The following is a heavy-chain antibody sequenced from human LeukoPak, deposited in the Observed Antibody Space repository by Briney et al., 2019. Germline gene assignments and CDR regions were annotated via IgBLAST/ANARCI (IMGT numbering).Heavy chain of an antibody. V-gene: IGHV1-18*01. CDR3: ARDSTITFGGVTAAVSWFDP. CDR2: ISAYNGNT. J-gene: IGHJ5*02. Sequence: ASVKVSRKASGYTFTSYGISWVRQAPGQGLEWMGWISAYNGNTNYAQKLQGRVTMTTDTSTSTAYMELRSLRSDDTAVYYCARDSTITFGGVTAAVSWFDPWGQGTLVTVSS. D-gene: IGHD3-16*01. CDR1: GYTFTSYG.